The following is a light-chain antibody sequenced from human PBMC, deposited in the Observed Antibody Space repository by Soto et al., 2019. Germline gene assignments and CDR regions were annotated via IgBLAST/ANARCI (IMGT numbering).Light chain of an antibody. CDR2: GDN. CDR3: QSYDRSSLYV. CDR1: SGSVASNY. V-gene: IGLV6-57*02. J-gene: IGLJ1*01. Sequence: NFMLTQPHSVSESPGKTVTISCTGSSGSVASNYVHWYQRRPGSAPTIVIYGDNQRPSGVPDRFSGSIDSSSNSASLTISRLKTEDEADYFCQSYDRSSLYVFGTGTKATLL.